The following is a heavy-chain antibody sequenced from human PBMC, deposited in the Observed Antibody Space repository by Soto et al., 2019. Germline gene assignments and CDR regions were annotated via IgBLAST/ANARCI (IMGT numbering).Heavy chain of an antibody. J-gene: IGHJ4*02. CDR3: ARRGRGWYDG. D-gene: IGHD6-19*01. CDR2: IYYSGST. V-gene: IGHV4-39*01. Sequence: IRQPPGKGLEWIGSIYYSGSTYYNPSLKSRVTISVDTSKNQFSLKLSSVTAADTAVYYCARRGRGWYDGWGQGTLVTVSS.